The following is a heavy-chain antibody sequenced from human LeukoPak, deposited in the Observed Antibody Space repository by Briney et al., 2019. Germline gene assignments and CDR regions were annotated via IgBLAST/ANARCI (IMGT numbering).Heavy chain of an antibody. CDR2: ISYDGSNK. CDR3: ARDDYFGVVAY. D-gene: IGHD3-3*01. Sequence: GGSLRLSCAASGFTFSSYAMHWVRQAPGKGLEWVAVISYDGSNKYYADSVKGRFTISRDNSKNTLYLQMNSLRAEDTAVYYCARDDYFGVVAYWGQGTLVTVSS. J-gene: IGHJ4*02. V-gene: IGHV3-30*04. CDR1: GFTFSSYA.